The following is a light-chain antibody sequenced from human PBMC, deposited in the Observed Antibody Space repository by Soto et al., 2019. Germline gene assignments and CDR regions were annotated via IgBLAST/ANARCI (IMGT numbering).Light chain of an antibody. CDR1: QSVSNSY. CDR3: QQYGTTRIT. CDR2: GAS. J-gene: IGKJ5*01. Sequence: IVLTQSPGTLSLSPGERATLSCRASQSVSNSYLAWYQQKPGQAPRLLMYGASNRATGIPDRFSGSGSGTDFTLTISRLEPEDFAVYYCQQYGTTRITFGQGTRLEIK. V-gene: IGKV3-20*01.